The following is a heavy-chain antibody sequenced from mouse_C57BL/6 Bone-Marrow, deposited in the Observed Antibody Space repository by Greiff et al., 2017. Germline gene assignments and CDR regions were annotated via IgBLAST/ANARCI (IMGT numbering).Heavy chain of an antibody. V-gene: IGHV5-9-1*02. Sequence: DVMLVESGEGLVKPGGSLKLSCAASGFTFSSYAMSWVRQTPEKRLEWVAYISSGGDYIYYADTVKGRFTFSRDNARNTLYLQLSSLKSADTAMYYCTRAQDYGSSYPYYAIDYWGQGTSVTVSS. CDR3: TRAQDYGSSYPYYAIDY. D-gene: IGHD1-1*01. J-gene: IGHJ4*01. CDR2: ISSGGDYI. CDR1: GFTFSSYA.